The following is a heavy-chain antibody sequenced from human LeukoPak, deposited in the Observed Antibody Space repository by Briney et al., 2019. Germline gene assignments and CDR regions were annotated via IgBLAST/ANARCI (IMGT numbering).Heavy chain of an antibody. J-gene: IGHJ4*02. D-gene: IGHD6-13*01. V-gene: IGHV4-59*01. CDR1: GASISSYY. CDR3: ASGPYPAAGTDHQFDY. Sequence: SETLSLTCTVSGASISSYYWSWIRQPPGKGLEWSGYIYYSGSTKYNPSLKSRVTISVDTSKNQFSLKVSSVTAEDTAVYYCASGPYPAAGTDHQFDYWGQGTLVTVSS. CDR2: IYYSGST.